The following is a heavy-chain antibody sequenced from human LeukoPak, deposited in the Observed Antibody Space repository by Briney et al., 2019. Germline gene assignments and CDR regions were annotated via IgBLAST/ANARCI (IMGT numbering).Heavy chain of an antibody. Sequence: ASETLSLTCTVSGGSISSYYWSWIRQPPGKGLEWIGYIYDSGSTNYNPSLKSRVTISVDTSKNQFSRKLSSVTAADTAVYYCARHGVYGDRADYWGQGTLVTVSS. J-gene: IGHJ4*02. D-gene: IGHD4-17*01. V-gene: IGHV4-59*08. CDR2: IYDSGST. CDR3: ARHGVYGDRADY. CDR1: GGSISSYY.